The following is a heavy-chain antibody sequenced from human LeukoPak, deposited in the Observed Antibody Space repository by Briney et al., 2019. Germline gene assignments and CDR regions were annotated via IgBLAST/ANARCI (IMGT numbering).Heavy chain of an antibody. CDR1: GFTFSSYG. J-gene: IGHJ4*02. CDR2: ISYDGSNK. V-gene: IGHV3-30*03. CDR3: AAGYCSSTSCRTTLKYYFDY. D-gene: IGHD2-2*01. Sequence: PGRSLRLSCAASGFTFSSYGIHWVRQAPGKGLEWVAVISYDGSNKYYADSVKGRFTISRDNSKNTLYLQMNSLRAEDTAVYYCAAGYCSSTSCRTTLKYYFDYWGQGTLVTVSP.